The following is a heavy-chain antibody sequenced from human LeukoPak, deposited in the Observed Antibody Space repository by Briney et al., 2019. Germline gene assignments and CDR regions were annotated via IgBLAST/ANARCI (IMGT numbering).Heavy chain of an antibody. CDR3: ARGQGYSGYDYYYYYMDV. V-gene: IGHV4-34*01. D-gene: IGHD5-12*01. CDR2: INHSGST. J-gene: IGHJ6*03. CDR1: GGSFSGYY. Sequence: SETLSLTCAVYGGSFSGYYWSWIRQTPGKGLEWIGEINHSGSTNYNPSLKSRVTISVDTSKNQFSLKLSSVTAADTAVYYCARGQGYSGYDYYYYYMDVWGKGTTVTVSS.